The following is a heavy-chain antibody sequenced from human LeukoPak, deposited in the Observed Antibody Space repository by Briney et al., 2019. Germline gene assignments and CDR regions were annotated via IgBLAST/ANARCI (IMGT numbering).Heavy chain of an antibody. CDR3: AKEWFGESPLVGEYYFDY. D-gene: IGHD3-10*01. V-gene: IGHV3-30*18. CDR1: GFTFSSYG. CDR2: ISYDGSNK. Sequence: GGSLRLSCAAPGFTFSSYGMHWVRQAPGKGLEWVAVISYDGSNKYYADSVKGRFTISRDNSKNTLYLQMNSLRAEDTAVYYCAKEWFGESPLVGEYYFDYWGQGTLVTVSS. J-gene: IGHJ4*02.